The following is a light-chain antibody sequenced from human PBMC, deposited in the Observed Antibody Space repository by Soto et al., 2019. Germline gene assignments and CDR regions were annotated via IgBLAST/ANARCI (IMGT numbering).Light chain of an antibody. CDR1: SPNIGSNS. Sequence: QSVLTQPPSASGTPGQRVTISCSGSSPNIGSNSVNWYQQLPGTAPKLLMYSSNQRPSGVPDRFSGSKSGTSASLAISGLQCEDEADYYCAAWDDSLNGVVFGGGTKLTVL. CDR3: AAWDDSLNGVV. V-gene: IGLV1-44*01. CDR2: SSN. J-gene: IGLJ2*01.